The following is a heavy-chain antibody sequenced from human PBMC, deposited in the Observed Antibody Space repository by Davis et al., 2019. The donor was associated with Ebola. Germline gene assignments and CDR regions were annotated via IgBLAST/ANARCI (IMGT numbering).Heavy chain of an antibody. J-gene: IGHJ6*02. D-gene: IGHD6-25*01. V-gene: IGHV3-66*01. Sequence: GESLKISCAVSGFTVSSNYMTWVRQAPGKGLEWLSVIYSGGGTYYTDSVKGRFTISRDNSKNTLYLQMNSLRAEDTAVYYCQRRVDVWGQGTTVTVSS. CDR2: IYSGGGT. CDR1: GFTVSSNY. CDR3: QRRVDV.